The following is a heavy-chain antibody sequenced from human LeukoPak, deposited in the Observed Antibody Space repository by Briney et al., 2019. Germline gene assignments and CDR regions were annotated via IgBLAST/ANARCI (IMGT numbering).Heavy chain of an antibody. D-gene: IGHD4-17*01. CDR1: GQSISTSHW. CDR3: ARVSHGDMDY. V-gene: IGHV4-4*02. CDR2: ISRSGST. Sequence: SGTLSLTCAVSGQSISTSHWWSWVRQPPGKGLEWIGEISRSGSTYNPSLKSRVTLSLDKSKNQLSLSLSSVTAADTAVYYCARVSHGDMDYWGQGTLVTVSS. J-gene: IGHJ4*02.